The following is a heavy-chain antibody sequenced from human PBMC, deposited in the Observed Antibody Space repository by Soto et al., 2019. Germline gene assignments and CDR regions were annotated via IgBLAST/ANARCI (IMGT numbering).Heavy chain of an antibody. CDR1: VFSFSSYW. CDR3: ARLQWPSKGAFDI. CDR2: IRQDGSQI. V-gene: IGHV3-7*03. D-gene: IGHD6-19*01. Sequence: WWSLRLSCPASVFSFSSYWMSWFRQAPGKGLEWVANIRQDGSQIYYLGSVKGRFTISRDNAKNSLYLQMNSLRAEDTAVYYCARLQWPSKGAFDIWGQGTMVTVSS. J-gene: IGHJ3*02.